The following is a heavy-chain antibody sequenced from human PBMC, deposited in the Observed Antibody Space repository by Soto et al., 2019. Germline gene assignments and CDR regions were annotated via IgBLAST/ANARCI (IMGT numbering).Heavy chain of an antibody. D-gene: IGHD4-4*01. J-gene: IGHJ6*02. CDR2: IIPICGTA. CDR1: GGTFSSYA. V-gene: IGHV1-69*12. CDR3: ASVTTQRSDTGMDV. Sequence: QVQLVQSGAEVKKPGSSVNVSCKASGGTFSSYAIRWVRQAPGQGLEWMGGIIPICGTADYEQRFQGSVTVTAHEATGTAYIERSRLRSADTAVYNCASVTTQRSDTGMDVCCQGTTVTGSS.